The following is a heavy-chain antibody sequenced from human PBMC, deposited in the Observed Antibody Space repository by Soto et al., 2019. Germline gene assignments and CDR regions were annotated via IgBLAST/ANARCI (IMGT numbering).Heavy chain of an antibody. CDR1: GGSFSGYY. Sequence: QVQLQQWGAGLLKPSETLSLTCAVYGGSFSGYYWSWIRQPPGKGLEWIGEINHSGSTNYNPSLKSRVTISVGTSKNQFSLKLSSVTAADTAVYYCARGFPGRTGYSSSFFADQLGKGYYYYMDVWGKGTTVTVSS. J-gene: IGHJ6*03. CDR2: INHSGST. D-gene: IGHD6-13*01. CDR3: ARGFPGRTGYSSSFFADQLGKGYYYYMDV. V-gene: IGHV4-34*01.